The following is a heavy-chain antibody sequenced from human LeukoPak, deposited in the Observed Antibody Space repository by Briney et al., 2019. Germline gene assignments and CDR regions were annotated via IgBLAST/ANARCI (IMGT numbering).Heavy chain of an antibody. D-gene: IGHD6-13*01. CDR3: ASIAAAGLDAFDI. J-gene: IGHJ3*02. V-gene: IGHV4-59*01. Sequence: SATLSLTCTVSGGSISSYYWSWIRQPPGKGLEWIGYIYYSGSTNYNPSLKSRVTISVDTSKNQFSLKLSSVTAADTAVYYCASIAAAGLDAFDIWGQGTMVTVSS. CDR1: GGSISSYY. CDR2: IYYSGST.